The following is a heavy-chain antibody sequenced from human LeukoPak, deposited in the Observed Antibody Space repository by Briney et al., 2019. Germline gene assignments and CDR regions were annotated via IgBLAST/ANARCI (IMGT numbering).Heavy chain of an antibody. CDR2: IYTSGST. CDR1: GGSISSFY. J-gene: IGHJ4*02. CDR3: ARSYSYGSDTTVYYFDY. V-gene: IGHV4-4*07. D-gene: IGHD5-18*01. Sequence: SETLSLTCTVSGGSISSFYWSWIRQPAGKGLEWIGRIYTSGSTNYNPSLKSRVTISVDTSKNQFSLKLSSVTAADTAVYYCARSYSYGSDTTVYYFDYWGQGTLVTVSS.